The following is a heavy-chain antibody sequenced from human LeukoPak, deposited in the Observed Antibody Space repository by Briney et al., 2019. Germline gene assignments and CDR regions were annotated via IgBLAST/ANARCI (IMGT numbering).Heavy chain of an antibody. Sequence: ASVKVSCKASGYTFTAYHMHWVRQAPGQGLEWMGRINPNSGDTNYAQKFQGRVTMTRDTSISTAYMELSRLRSDDTAVYYCARGPPNWGFDFWGQGALVTVSS. J-gene: IGHJ4*02. D-gene: IGHD7-27*01. CDR3: ARGPPNWGFDF. CDR2: INPNSGDT. V-gene: IGHV1-2*06. CDR1: GYTFTAYH.